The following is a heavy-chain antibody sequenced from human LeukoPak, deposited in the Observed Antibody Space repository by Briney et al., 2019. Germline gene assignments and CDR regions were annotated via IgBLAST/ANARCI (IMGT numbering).Heavy chain of an antibody. D-gene: IGHD4-17*01. Sequence: SETLSLTCTVSGGSISSSPYYWGWIRQPPGKDLAWIGSISYTGSTYYNPSLKSRVTISVDTSKNQFSLKLTSVTAADTALYYCARRYGDYNLGHWGQGTLVTVSS. CDR1: GGSISSSPYY. J-gene: IGHJ4*02. V-gene: IGHV4-39*01. CDR2: ISYTGST. CDR3: ARRYGDYNLGH.